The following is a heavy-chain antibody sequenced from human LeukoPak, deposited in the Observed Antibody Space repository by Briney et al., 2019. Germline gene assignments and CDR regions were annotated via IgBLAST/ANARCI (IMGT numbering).Heavy chain of an antibody. Sequence: PGGSLRLSCAASGFTFSTYAVNWVRQAPGKGLEWVSTSGSGDSTYYADSVKGRFTISRDNSKDTLYLQMSSLRAEDTAVYYCVKLTQSYYDSRSDYWGQGTLVTVSS. CDR3: VKLTQSYYDSRSDY. CDR2: SGSGDST. CDR1: GFTFSTYA. J-gene: IGHJ4*02. D-gene: IGHD3-22*01. V-gene: IGHV3-23*01.